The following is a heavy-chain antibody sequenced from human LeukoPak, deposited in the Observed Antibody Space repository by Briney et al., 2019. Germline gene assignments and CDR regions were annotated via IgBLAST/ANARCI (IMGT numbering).Heavy chain of an antibody. CDR3: ARDFIVSYYDSSGFGY. V-gene: IGHV3-7*05. CDR2: IKQDGSEK. D-gene: IGHD3-22*01. J-gene: IGHJ4*02. CDR1: GFTFSSHW. Sequence: GGSLRLSCAASGFTFSSHWMSWVRQAPGKGLEWVANIKQDGSEKYYVDSVKGRFTISRDNAKNSLYLQMNSLRAEDTAVYYCARDFIVSYYDSSGFGYWGQGTLVTVSS.